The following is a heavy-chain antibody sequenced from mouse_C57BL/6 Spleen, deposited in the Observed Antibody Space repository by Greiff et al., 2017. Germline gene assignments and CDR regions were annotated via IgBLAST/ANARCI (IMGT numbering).Heavy chain of an antibody. CDR2: ISSGGSYT. D-gene: IGHD1-1*01. V-gene: IGHV5-6*01. Sequence: EVQLVESGGDLVKPGGSLKLSCAASGFTFSSYGMSWVRQTPDKRLEWVATISSGGSYTDYPDSVKGRFTISRDNAKNTLYLQMSSLKSEDTAMYYCARLTTVVDYAMDCWGQGTSVTVSS. CDR3: ARLTTVVDYAMDC. J-gene: IGHJ4*01. CDR1: GFTFSSYG.